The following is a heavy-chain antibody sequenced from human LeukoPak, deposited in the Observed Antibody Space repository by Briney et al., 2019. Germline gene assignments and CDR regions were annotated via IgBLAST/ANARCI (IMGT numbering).Heavy chain of an antibody. D-gene: IGHD5-24*01. V-gene: IGHV3-23*01. CDR3: AKIGRDGYNVDY. Sequence: GWSLRLSCAASGFTFSSYAMSWVRKAPGKRLEWVSAISGSGGSTYYAHSVKGRFTITRDNSKNTLYLQMNSLRAEDTAVYYCAKIGRDGYNVDYWGQGTLVTVSS. J-gene: IGHJ4*02. CDR1: GFTFSSYA. CDR2: ISGSGGST.